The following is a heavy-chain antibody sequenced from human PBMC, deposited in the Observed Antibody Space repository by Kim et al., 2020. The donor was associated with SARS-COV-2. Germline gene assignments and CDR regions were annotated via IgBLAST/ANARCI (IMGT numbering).Heavy chain of an antibody. V-gene: IGHV4-39*01. CDR2: IYYSGST. J-gene: IGHJ4*02. CDR1: GGSISTSSYY. Sequence: SETLSLTCTVSGGSISTSSYYWGWIRQPPGKGLEWIESIYYSGSTYYNPSLKSRVTISVDTSKNQFSLKLSSVTAADTAVYYCARSRMYYDSTGYYYAYYFDYWGQGTLVTVSS. CDR3: ARSRMYYDSTGYYYAYYFDY. D-gene: IGHD3-22*01.